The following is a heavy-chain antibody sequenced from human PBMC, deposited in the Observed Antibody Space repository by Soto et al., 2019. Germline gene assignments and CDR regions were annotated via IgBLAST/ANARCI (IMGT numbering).Heavy chain of an antibody. CDR2: ISHDESIK. D-gene: IGHD3-22*01. V-gene: IGHV3-30*03. CDR1: GFTFRAFV. CDR3: AREDKSSGYAGTFQL. J-gene: IGHJ1*01. Sequence: QVQLVESGGGVVPPWTSLGLSCAASGFTFRAFVMHWFRQTPDKGLEWVALISHDESIKAYPDTLNDRFAISRDNSKNTLYLQMNSLRAEDTAVYYCAREDKSSGYAGTFQLWGQGTLVTVSS.